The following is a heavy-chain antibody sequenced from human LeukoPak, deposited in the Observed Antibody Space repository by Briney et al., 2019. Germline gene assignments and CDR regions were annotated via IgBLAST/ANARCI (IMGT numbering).Heavy chain of an antibody. CDR1: GYSIGSGYY. J-gene: IGHJ4*02. Sequence: PSETLSLTCAVSGYSIGSGYYWGWIRQPPGKGLEWIGSIYHSGSTYYNPSLKSRVTISVDTSKNQFSLKLSSVTAADTAVYYCARRYGSGSPHDYWGQGTLVTVSS. CDR3: ARRYGSGSPHDY. CDR2: IYHSGST. V-gene: IGHV4-38-2*01. D-gene: IGHD3-10*01.